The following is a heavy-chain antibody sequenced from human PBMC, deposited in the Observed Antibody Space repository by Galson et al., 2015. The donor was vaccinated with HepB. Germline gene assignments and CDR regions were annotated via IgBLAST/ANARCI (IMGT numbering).Heavy chain of an antibody. CDR2: IVVGSGDT. CDR3: AAPTGATGPDAFDV. Sequence: SVKVSCKASKFTFTSSAVQWVRQARGQRLEWIGWIVVGSGDTIYAQKFQEKVTIFRDMSTGTIEMEVSSLRSEDTAVYYCAAPTGATGPDAFDVWGQGTMVTVSS. CDR1: KFTFTSSA. J-gene: IGHJ3*01. D-gene: IGHD1-7*01. V-gene: IGHV1-58*01.